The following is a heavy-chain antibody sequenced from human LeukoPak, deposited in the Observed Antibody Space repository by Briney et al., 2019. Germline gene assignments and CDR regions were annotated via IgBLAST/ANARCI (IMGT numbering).Heavy chain of an antibody. D-gene: IGHD5-12*01. J-gene: IGHJ4*02. CDR3: ARRGYSAYY. CDR1: GGSFSGYY. Sequence: SETLSLTCAVYGGSFSGYYWSWTRQPPGKGLEWIGEINHSGTTNYNPSLKSRVTISVDTSKNQFSLKLSSVTAADTAVYYCARRGYSAYYWGQGTLVTVSS. CDR2: INHSGTT. V-gene: IGHV4-34*01.